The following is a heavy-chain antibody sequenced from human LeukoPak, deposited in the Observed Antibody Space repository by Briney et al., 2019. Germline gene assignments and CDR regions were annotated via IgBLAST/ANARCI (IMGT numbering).Heavy chain of an antibody. D-gene: IGHD1-26*01. J-gene: IGHJ3*02. CDR2: ISSSSSYI. CDR1: GFTFSSYS. CDR3: ARDEWGDAFDI. Sequence: PGGSLRLSCAASGFTFSSYSMNWVRQAPGKGVEWVSSISSSSSYIHSADSVRGRFTISRDNAKNSLFLQMNSLRAEDTAVYYCARDEWGDAFDIWGQGTMVTVFS. V-gene: IGHV3-21*01.